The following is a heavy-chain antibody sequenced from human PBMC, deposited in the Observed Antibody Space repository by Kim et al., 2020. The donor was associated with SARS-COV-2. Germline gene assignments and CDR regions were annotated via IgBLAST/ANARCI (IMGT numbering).Heavy chain of an antibody. CDR1: GGSISNFY. CDR3: ARGTTVTVLIT. J-gene: IGHJ1*01. Sequence: SETLSLTCSVSGGSISNFYWSWIRQPPGKGLEWLGFIFYRGSTNYNPSLKSRVSISVDTSKNQFSLKMSSVTAADTAVYYCARGTTVTVLITWGQGTLVT. CDR2: IFYRGST. D-gene: IGHD3-16*01. V-gene: IGHV4-59*08.